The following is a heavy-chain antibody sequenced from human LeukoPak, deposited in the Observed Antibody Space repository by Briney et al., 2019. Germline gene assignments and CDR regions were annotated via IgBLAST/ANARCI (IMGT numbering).Heavy chain of an antibody. D-gene: IGHD1-20*01. CDR1: GGSISSSSYY. V-gene: IGHV4-39*01. Sequence: SDTLSLPCTVSGGSISSSSYYWGWIRQPPGRGVEWIGSIYYSGSPYYNPSLKSRVTISVDTSKNQFSLKLSAVTAADTAVYYCARIGYNWNDRASFDYWGQGTLVTVSS. CDR3: ARIGYNWNDRASFDY. J-gene: IGHJ4*02. CDR2: IYYSGSP.